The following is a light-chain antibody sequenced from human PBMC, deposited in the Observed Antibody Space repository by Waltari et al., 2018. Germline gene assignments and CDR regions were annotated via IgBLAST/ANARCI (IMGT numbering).Light chain of an antibody. CDR3: QSYDSSGSSYV. CDR1: SSNIGAGYD. J-gene: IGLJ1*01. CDR2: GDS. Sequence: QSVLTQPPSVSGAPGQRVTISCPGSSSNIGAGYDVHWYQQLPGAAPRLIIYGDSNRPSGVPDRFSGSKSDTSASLAITGLQADDEADYYCQSYDSSGSSYVFGAGTKVTVL. V-gene: IGLV1-40*01.